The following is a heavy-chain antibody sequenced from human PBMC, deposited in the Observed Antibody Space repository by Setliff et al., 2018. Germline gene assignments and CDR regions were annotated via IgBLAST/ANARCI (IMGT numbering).Heavy chain of an antibody. CDR2: ISPYNGNT. V-gene: IGHV1-18*04. CDR3: SRLVRYCTRTVCQRLSGDDS. J-gene: IGHJ4*02. D-gene: IGHD2-21*02. Sequence: ASVKVSCKASGYMFKSYGINWMRQAPGQGLEWVGWISPYNGNTYYAPKFQDRIIMTTDTSTTTAYMELRSLRSDDTAVYYCSRLVRYCTRTVCQRLSGDDSWGQGTLGTVS. CDR1: GYMFKSYG.